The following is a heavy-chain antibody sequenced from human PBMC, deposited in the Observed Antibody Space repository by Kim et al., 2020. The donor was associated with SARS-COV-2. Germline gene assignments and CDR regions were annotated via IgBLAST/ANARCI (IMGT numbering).Heavy chain of an antibody. CDR3: ARGVLRFGELLYYGMYF. Sequence: GGSLRLSCAASGFTFSSYSMRWVRQAPGKGLEWVAFISYDGSNKYYADSVKGRFTISRDNSKNTLYLQINSLRAEDTAVYYCARGVLRFGELLYYGMYF. J-gene: IGHJ6*01. D-gene: IGHD3-10*01. CDR2: ISYDGSNK. CDR1: GFTFSSYS. V-gene: IGHV3-30*04.